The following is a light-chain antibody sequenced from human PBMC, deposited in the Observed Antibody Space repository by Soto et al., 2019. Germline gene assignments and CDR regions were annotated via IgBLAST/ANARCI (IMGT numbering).Light chain of an antibody. CDR3: QHYGFSLIT. Sequence: ESVFTQSPCTLSLSPGERATVSCRASQSVSGSHLAWYQQRPGQAPRLLIYAASSRATGIPDRFSGSGSGTDFTLSIRRLEPEDLAVYYCQHYGFSLITFGQGTRLEIK. CDR1: QSVSGSH. J-gene: IGKJ5*01. V-gene: IGKV3-20*01. CDR2: AAS.